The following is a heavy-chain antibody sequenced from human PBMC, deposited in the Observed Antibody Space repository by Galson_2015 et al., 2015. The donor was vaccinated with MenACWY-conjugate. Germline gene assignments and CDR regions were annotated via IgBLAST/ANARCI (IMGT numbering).Heavy chain of an antibody. Sequence: SLRLSCAASGFIFDNYAMSWVRQAPGKGLEWVSTISGSGGSTYYADSVKGRFTISRDNSKNTLYLHMSSLRVEDTAMYYCAMGKQVFDHWGQGALVTVSS. CDR2: ISGSGGST. J-gene: IGHJ4*02. D-gene: IGHD7-27*01. V-gene: IGHV3-23*01. CDR3: AMGKQVFDH. CDR1: GFIFDNYA.